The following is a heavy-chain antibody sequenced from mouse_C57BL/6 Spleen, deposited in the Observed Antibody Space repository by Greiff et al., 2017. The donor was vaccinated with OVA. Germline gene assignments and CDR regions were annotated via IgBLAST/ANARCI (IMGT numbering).Heavy chain of an antibody. V-gene: IGHV5-16*01. Sequence: DVKLQESEGGLVQPGSSMKLSCTASGFTFSDYYMAWVRQVPEKGLEWVANINYDGSSTYYLHSLKGRFIISRDNATNILYLQMSSLKSEDTSTDYSARDRAVDYAMDYWGQGTSVTVSS. D-gene: IGHD1-1*01. CDR3: ARDRAVDYAMDY. J-gene: IGHJ4*01. CDR1: GFTFSDYY. CDR2: INYDGSST.